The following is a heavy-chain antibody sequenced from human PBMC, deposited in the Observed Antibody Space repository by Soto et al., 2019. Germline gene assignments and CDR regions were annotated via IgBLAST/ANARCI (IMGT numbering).Heavy chain of an antibody. D-gene: IGHD3-22*01. J-gene: IGHJ4*02. Sequence: PETLSLTCTVSGDSISTFYWGWVRQSPGKEIEWIGYVYYTGSTNYNPSLKSRVTISVDRSKNQFSLKLTSANAADTAVYYCARGRTVRNYADDSSDYFYFFDYWGQGTQVTVSS. CDR1: GDSISTFY. CDR2: VYYTGST. V-gene: IGHV4-59*01. CDR3: ARGRTVRNYADDSSDYFYFFDY.